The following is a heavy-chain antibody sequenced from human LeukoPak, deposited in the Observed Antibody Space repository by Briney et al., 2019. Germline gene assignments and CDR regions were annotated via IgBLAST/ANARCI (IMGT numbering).Heavy chain of an antibody. CDR1: GGTFSSYA. Sequence: SVKVSCKASGGTFSSYAISWVRQAPGQGLEWMGGIIPIFGTANYAQKFQGRVTITADESTSTAYMELSSLRSEDTAVYYCAREGCSSTSCYDGMAPFDYWGQGALVTVSS. CDR2: IIPIFGTA. V-gene: IGHV1-69*13. J-gene: IGHJ4*02. CDR3: AREGCSSTSCYDGMAPFDY. D-gene: IGHD2-2*01.